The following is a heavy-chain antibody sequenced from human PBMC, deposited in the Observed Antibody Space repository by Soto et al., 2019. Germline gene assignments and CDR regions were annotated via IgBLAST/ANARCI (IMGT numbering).Heavy chain of an antibody. CDR3: CEYHHYYYWSSCYFDY. D-gene: IGHD3-3*01. CDR1: GFTFSSYA. V-gene: IGHV3-23*01. CDR2: ISGSGGST. Sequence: GGSLRLSCAASGFTFSSYAMSWVRQAPGKGLEWVSAISGSGGSTYYADSVKGRFTISRDNSKNTLYLQMNSLRAEDTAVYYCCEYHHYYYWSSCYFDYWGQGTLVTVSS. J-gene: IGHJ4*02.